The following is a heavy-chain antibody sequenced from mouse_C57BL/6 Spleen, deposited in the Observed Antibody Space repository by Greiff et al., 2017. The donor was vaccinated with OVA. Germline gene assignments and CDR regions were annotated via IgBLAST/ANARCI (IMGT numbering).Heavy chain of an antibody. D-gene: IGHD2-2*01. Sequence: VKLQQPGAELVKPGASVKLSCKASGYTFTSYWMQWVKQRPGQGLEWIGEIDPSDSYTNYNQKFKGKATLTVDTSSTTAYMQLSSLTSEDSAVYYCARRDGYEFDYWGQGTTLTVSS. J-gene: IGHJ2*01. CDR1: GYTFTSYW. V-gene: IGHV1-50*01. CDR2: IDPSDSYT. CDR3: ARRDGYEFDY.